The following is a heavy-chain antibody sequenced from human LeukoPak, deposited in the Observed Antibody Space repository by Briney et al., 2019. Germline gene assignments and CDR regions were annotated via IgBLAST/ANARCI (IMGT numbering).Heavy chain of an antibody. D-gene: IGHD6-13*01. CDR1: GFTFNNAW. CDR2: ISYDGRNK. V-gene: IGHV3-30-3*01. J-gene: IGHJ4*02. Sequence: GGSLRLSCAASGFTFNNAWMSWVRQAPGKGLEWVAVISYDGRNKYHADSVTGRFTISRDNSKNTLYLQMNSLRAEDTAVYYCARDITGSWSIDYWGQGTLITVSS. CDR3: ARDITGSWSIDY.